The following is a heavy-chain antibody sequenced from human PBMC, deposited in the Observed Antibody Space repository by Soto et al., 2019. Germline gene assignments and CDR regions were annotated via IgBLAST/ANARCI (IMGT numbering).Heavy chain of an antibody. CDR3: ARDRQSYDFWSGYYYPNYYYYMDV. Sequence: GASVKVSCKASGYTFTSYGISWVRQAPGQGLEWMGWISAYNGNTNYAQKLQGRVTMTTDTSTSTAYMELRSLRSDDTAVYYCARDRQSYDFWSGYYYPNYYYYMDVWGKGTTVTVSS. CDR1: GYTFTSYG. J-gene: IGHJ6*03. V-gene: IGHV1-18*01. CDR2: ISAYNGNT. D-gene: IGHD3-3*01.